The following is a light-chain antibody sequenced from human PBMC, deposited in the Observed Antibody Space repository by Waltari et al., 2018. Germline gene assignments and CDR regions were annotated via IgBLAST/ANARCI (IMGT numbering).Light chain of an antibody. Sequence: DIQMTQSHSYLSASVGATVTITCRATPGVTDYLAWFQQQPGGIPRVLIYGATNLQSGVPARFSCSGFGTHFTLTISSLQPEDVATYYCQRYNSPPWAFGQGTKVEIK. CDR2: GAT. CDR3: QRYNSPPWA. CDR1: PGVTDY. J-gene: IGKJ1*01. V-gene: IGKV1-27*01.